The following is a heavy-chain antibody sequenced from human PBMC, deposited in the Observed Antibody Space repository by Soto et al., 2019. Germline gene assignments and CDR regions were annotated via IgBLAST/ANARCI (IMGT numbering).Heavy chain of an antibody. CDR2: ISGSGGST. Sequence: EVQLLESGGGLVQPGGSLRLSCAASGFTFSSDAMSWVRQAPGKGLEWVSAISGSGGSTYYADSVKGRFTISRDNAKKTLYLRKNSLRAEETAVYYCAKVNGYSSGWFAYWGQGPLVTVSS. CDR3: AKVNGYSSGWFAY. D-gene: IGHD6-19*01. CDR1: GFTFSSDA. J-gene: IGHJ4*02. V-gene: IGHV3-23*01.